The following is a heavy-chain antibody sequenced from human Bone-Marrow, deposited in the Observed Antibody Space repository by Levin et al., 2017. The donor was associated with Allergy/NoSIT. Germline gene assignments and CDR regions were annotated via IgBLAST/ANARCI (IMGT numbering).Heavy chain of an antibody. J-gene: IGHJ4*02. V-gene: IGHV3-23*01. Sequence: GGSLRLSCAASGFTFDTYALNWVRQAPGKGLEWVSIIDGSGGSTHYADSVKGRFTLSRDNSKNTVYLQMSSLRVEDTAVYYCAKSLGRHYFWCGYFPPDTVVDYWGQRTLVTVS. CDR2: IDGSGGST. CDR3: AKSLGRHYFWCGYFPPDTVVDY. CDR1: GFTFDTYA. D-gene: IGHD3-3*01.